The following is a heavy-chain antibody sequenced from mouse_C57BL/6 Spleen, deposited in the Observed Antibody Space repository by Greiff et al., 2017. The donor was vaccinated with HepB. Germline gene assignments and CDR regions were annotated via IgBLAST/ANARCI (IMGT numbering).Heavy chain of an antibody. D-gene: IGHD2-10*02. V-gene: IGHV1-80*01. CDR1: GYAFSSYW. J-gene: IGHJ1*03. CDR3: ARGTSASDWYFDV. CDR2: IYPGDGDT. Sequence: VQLQQSGAELVKPGASVKISCKASGYAFSSYWMNWVKQRPGKGLEWIGQIYPGDGDTNYNGKFKGKATLTADKSSSTAYMQLSSLTSEDSAVYFCARGTSASDWYFDVWGTGTTVTVSS.